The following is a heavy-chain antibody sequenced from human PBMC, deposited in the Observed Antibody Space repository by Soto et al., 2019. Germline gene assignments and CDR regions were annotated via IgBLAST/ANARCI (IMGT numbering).Heavy chain of an antibody. V-gene: IGHV3-23*01. D-gene: IGHD2-2*02. J-gene: IGHJ3*02. CDR3: AKGIVVVPAAIPGSFDI. CDR1: GFTFSSYA. CDR2: ISGSGGST. Sequence: EVQLLESGGGLVQPGGSLRLSCAASGFTFSSYAMSWVRQAPGKGLEWVSAISGSGGSTYYADSVKGRFTISRDNSKNTLYLQMNSLRAEDTAVYYCAKGIVVVPAAIPGSFDIWGQGTMVTVSS.